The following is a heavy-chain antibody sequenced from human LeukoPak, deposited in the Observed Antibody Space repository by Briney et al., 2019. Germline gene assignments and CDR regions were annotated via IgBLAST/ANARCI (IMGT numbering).Heavy chain of an antibody. D-gene: IGHD6-6*01. Sequence: ASVKLSCNASGYTFTVCYMHWVRQGPGPGLGWVGRINPNSGSTNYAQKLQGRVTMTRDTSISTAHMELSRLRSDDTAVYYGARYQQLVGSFDYWGQGTLVTVSS. V-gene: IGHV1-2*06. J-gene: IGHJ4*02. CDR2: INPNSGST. CDR1: GYTFTVCY. CDR3: ARYQQLVGSFDY.